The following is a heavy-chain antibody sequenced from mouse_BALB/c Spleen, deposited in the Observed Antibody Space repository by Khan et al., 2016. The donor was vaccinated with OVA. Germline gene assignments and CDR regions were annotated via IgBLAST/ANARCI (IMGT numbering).Heavy chain of an antibody. CDR2: INPSTGYT. J-gene: IGHJ2*01. Sequence: QVQLQQSGAELAKPGASVKMSCKASGYTFINYWILWVKQRPGQGLEWIGYINPSTGYTEYNQNFKDKATLTADKSSSTDYMQLSSLTSEDSAVYYCARSGLRWDFDYWGQGTTLTVSS. D-gene: IGHD1-1*01. CDR1: GYTFINYW. CDR3: ARSGLRWDFDY. V-gene: IGHV1-7*01.